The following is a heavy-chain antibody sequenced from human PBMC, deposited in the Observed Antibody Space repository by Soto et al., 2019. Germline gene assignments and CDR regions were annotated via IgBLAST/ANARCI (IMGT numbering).Heavy chain of an antibody. CDR3: ARFTRRVAGDY. V-gene: IGHV3-7*05. CDR1: GFTFSSYW. D-gene: IGHD6-19*01. Sequence: EVQLVESGGDLVQPGGSLRLSCAASGFTFSSYWMSWVRQAPGKGLEWVANIKEDGSETYYVDSVKGRFTISRDNARYSLHLQVNSLRADDSAVYYCARFTRRVAGDYWGQGTLVTVSS. CDR2: IKEDGSET. J-gene: IGHJ4*02.